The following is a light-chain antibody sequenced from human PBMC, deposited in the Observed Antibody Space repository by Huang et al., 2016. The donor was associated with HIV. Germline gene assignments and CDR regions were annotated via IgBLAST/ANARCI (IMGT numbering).Light chain of an antibody. J-gene: IGKJ1*01. CDR3: QQSFSVPRT. V-gene: IGKV1-39*01. Sequence: DIQMTQSPPSLSAAVGDRVTFTCRADQNITKDLNWYQQKPVKAPNFLIYTVSTLESGVPSRFSGSGSGSRFTLTIGNLQPEDFATYYCQQSFSVPRTFG. CDR1: QNITKD. CDR2: TVS.